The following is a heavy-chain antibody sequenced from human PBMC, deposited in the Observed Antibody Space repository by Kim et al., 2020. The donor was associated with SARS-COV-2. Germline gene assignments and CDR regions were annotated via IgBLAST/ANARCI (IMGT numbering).Heavy chain of an antibody. CDR3: ARSEPGAFDI. D-gene: IGHD2-2*01. Sequence: DNSYSPSLQGQVTISADKSISTAYLQWSSLKASDTAMYYCARSEPGAFDIWGQGTMVTVSS. CDR2: DN. V-gene: IGHV5-51*01. J-gene: IGHJ3*02.